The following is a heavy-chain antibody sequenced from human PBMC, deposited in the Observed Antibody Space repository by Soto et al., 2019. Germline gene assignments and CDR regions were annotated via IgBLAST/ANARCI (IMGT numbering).Heavy chain of an antibody. J-gene: IGHJ3*02. Sequence: PSETLSLTCTVSGGSIDSGGYYWSWIRQHPGKGLEWIGYIYYSESTYSNPSLKSRVTISADTSKNQFSLRLSPVTAADTAFFFFGRAGGMVGRVTYGFDMGGKGTMVTV. CDR2: IYYSEST. CDR3: GRAGGMVGRVTYGFDM. CDR1: GGSIDSGGYY. V-gene: IGHV4-31*03. D-gene: IGHD3-10*01.